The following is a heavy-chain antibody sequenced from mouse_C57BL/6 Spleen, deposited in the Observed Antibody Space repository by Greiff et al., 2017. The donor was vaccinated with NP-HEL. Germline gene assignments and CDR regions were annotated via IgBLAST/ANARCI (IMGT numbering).Heavy chain of an antibody. CDR3: ARRNSNYNYAMDY. CDR1: GYTFNSYW. J-gene: IGHJ4*01. D-gene: IGHD2-5*01. Sequence: QVQLQQPGAELVRPGSSVKLSCKASGYTFNSYWMDWVKQRPGHGLEWIGDIYPSDSETHYNQKFKDKATLTVDKSSSTAYMQLSSLTSEDSAVYYCARRNSNYNYAMDYWGQGTSVTVSS. CDR2: IYPSDSET. V-gene: IGHV1-61*01.